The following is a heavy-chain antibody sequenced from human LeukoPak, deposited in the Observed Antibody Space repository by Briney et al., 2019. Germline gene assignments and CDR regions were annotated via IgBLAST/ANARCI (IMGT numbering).Heavy chain of an antibody. CDR2: IIPLMGTS. Sequence: ASVKVSCKASGGTFRSYAISWVRQAPGQGLEWMGGIIPLMGTSDHAPKFEGRLTISADESTSTAYMELRSLTSEDTAVYYCATHSLDHSRGYSDYWGQGTLVTVSS. D-gene: IGHD3-22*01. CDR3: ATHSLDHSRGYSDY. V-gene: IGHV1-69*01. CDR1: GGTFRSYA. J-gene: IGHJ4*02.